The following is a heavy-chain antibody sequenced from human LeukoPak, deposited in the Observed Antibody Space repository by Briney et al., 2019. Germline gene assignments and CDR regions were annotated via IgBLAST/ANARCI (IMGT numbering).Heavy chain of an antibody. D-gene: IGHD3-3*01. CDR1: GFTFDDYA. CDR3: AKAGYYDFWSGYPVYYFDY. J-gene: IGHJ4*02. V-gene: IGHV3-9*01. CDR2: ISWNSGSI. Sequence: PGGSLRLSCAASGFTFDDYAMHWVRQAPGKGLEWVSGISWNSGSIGYADSVKGRFTIPRDNAKNSLYLQMNSLRAEDTALYYCAKAGYYDFWSGYPVYYFDYWGQGTLVTVSS.